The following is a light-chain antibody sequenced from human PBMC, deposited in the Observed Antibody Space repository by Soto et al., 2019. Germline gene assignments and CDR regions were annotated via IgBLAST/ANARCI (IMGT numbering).Light chain of an antibody. J-gene: IGKJ4*01. CDR2: AAS. CDR1: QGISSW. V-gene: IGKV1-12*01. Sequence: DIQMTQSPSSVSASVGDSVTITCRESQGISSWLAWYQQKLGKAHKLLIYAASSSQSGVPSRCRGSGSGTDFPLPFSSLQPDDFATCYGQQANSFPRTFGGGPKVDIK. CDR3: QQANSFPRT.